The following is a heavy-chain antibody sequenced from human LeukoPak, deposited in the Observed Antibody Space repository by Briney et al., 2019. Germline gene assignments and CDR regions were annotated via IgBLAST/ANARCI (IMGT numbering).Heavy chain of an antibody. CDR1: GFTFSSYS. Sequence: GGSLRLSCAASGFTFSSYSMNWVRQAPGKGLELVSSISSSSSYIYYADSVKGRFTISRDNAKNSLYLQMNSLRAEDTAVYYCARLLTGAGDDYWGQGTLVTVSS. D-gene: IGHD1-20*01. J-gene: IGHJ4*02. CDR3: ARLLTGAGDDY. CDR2: ISSSSSYI. V-gene: IGHV3-21*01.